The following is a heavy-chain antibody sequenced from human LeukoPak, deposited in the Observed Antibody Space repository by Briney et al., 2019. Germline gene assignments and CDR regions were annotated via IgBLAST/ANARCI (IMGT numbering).Heavy chain of an antibody. Sequence: SETLSLTCTVSGGSISPYYWSWIRQPPGKGLEWLGYIYYSGNTEYKPSLKSRVAMSVDTSKNQFSLRLSSVTAADTAVYYCARLTGSTMLIDYWGQGTLVTVSS. CDR3: ARLTGSTMLIDY. D-gene: IGHD3-16*01. CDR2: IYYSGNT. V-gene: IGHV4-59*01. CDR1: GGSISPYY. J-gene: IGHJ4*02.